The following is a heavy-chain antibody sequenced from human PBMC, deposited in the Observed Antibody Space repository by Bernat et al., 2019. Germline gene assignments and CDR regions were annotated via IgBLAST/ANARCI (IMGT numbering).Heavy chain of an antibody. CDR2: IKSRPDGQTT. CDR3: ATVDRFCIGGVCNTGYSKV. Sequence: EVQLVESGGDLVYPGGSLRLSCEVSGLTFSHAWMTWVRQAPGKGLEWVGHIKSRPDGQTTHYAAPVKGRFSISRDDSKNMLYLQMNSLSSEDTALYYCATVDRFCIGGVCNTGYSKVWGRGALVTVSS. V-gene: IGHV3-15*01. D-gene: IGHD2-8*02. J-gene: IGHJ2*01. CDR1: GLTFSHAW.